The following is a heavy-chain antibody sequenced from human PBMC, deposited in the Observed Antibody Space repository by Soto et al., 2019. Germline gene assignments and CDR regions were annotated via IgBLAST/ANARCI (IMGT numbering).Heavy chain of an antibody. V-gene: IGHV3-49*03. J-gene: IGHJ4*02. Sequence: HPAGSVRLSCTASGFTLGEYVMSGLRQAREKGLERVGVIRSKAYGGTTEYAAAVKDRFTISRDDSKSIPYLQMNSLKTEDTAVYYCTRSHLYYYDSSGYRLKRDQKTGPGIDYWGQGTLVTVSS. CDR2: IRSKAYGGTT. CDR3: TRSHLYYYDSSGYRLKRDQKTGPGIDY. D-gene: IGHD3-22*01. CDR1: GFTLGEYV.